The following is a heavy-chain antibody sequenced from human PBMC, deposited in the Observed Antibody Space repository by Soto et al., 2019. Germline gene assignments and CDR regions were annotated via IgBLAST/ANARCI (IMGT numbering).Heavy chain of an antibody. CDR3: ARAPNYVWVDNWFAP. Sequence: GSLRLSCAASGFTFNDCAMSWVRQAPGKGLEWVSSISGSGYDIYYADSVKGRFTISRDNRKNSLYLQMDSVRAEDTAFYYCARAPNYVWVDNWFAPWGQGTLVTVSS. V-gene: IGHV3-23*01. CDR2: ISGSGYDI. D-gene: IGHD3-16*01. J-gene: IGHJ5*02. CDR1: GFTFNDCA.